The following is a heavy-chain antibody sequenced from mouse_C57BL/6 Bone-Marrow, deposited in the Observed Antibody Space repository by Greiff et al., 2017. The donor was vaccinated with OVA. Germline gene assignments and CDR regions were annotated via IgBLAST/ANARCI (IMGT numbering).Heavy chain of an antibody. CDR2: ISDGGSYT. CDR3: ARAPYDYDWYFDV. D-gene: IGHD2-4*01. Sequence: EVKLMESGGGLVKPGGSLKLSCAASGFTFSSYAMSWVRQTPEKRLEWVATISDGGSYTYYPDNVKGRFTISRDNAKNTLYLQMSHLKPEDTAMYYCARAPYDYDWYFDVWGTGTTVTVSS. CDR1: GFTFSSYA. J-gene: IGHJ1*03. V-gene: IGHV5-4*03.